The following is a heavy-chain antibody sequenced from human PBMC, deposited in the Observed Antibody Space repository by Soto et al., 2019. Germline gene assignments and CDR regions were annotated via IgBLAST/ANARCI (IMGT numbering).Heavy chain of an antibody. V-gene: IGHV1-69*01. D-gene: IGHD2-2*03. CDR1: GGTFSSYA. CDR3: AGGYCSSTSCYAWEYYYYGMDV. J-gene: IGHJ6*02. Sequence: QVQLVQSGAEVKKPGSSVKVSCKASGGTFSSYAISWVRQAPGQGLEWMGGIIPIFGTANYAQKFQGRVTITADESTSPAYMELSSLRSEDTAVYYCAGGYCSSTSCYAWEYYYYGMDVWGQGTTVTVSS. CDR2: IIPIFGTA.